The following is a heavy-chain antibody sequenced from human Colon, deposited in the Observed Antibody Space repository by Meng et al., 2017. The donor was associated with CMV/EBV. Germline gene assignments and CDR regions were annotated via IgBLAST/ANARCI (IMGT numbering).Heavy chain of an antibody. J-gene: IGHJ4*02. Sequence: SETLSLTCNVSGDSVRSGSYHWSWIRQPPGKGLEWIGYVYYSGSTYYTPSLKSRVTISVDTSKNQFSLNLSSVTAADTAVYYCARRVGRSHDYSNYFDFWGQGTLVTVSS. D-gene: IGHD4-11*01. CDR1: GDSVRSGSYH. V-gene: IGHV4-61*01. CDR2: VYYSGST. CDR3: ARRVGRSHDYSNYFDF.